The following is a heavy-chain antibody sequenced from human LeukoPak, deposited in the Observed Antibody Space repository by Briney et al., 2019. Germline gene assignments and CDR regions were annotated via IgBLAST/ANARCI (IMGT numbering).Heavy chain of an antibody. CDR1: GYSFTSYW. CDR3: VSASGVWFGELFAFDI. Sequence: GESLKISCKGSGYSFTSYWIGWVRQMPGKGLEWMGIIYPGDSDTRYSPSFQGQVTISADKSISTAYLQWSSLKASDTAMYYCVSASGVWFGELFAFDIWGQGTMVTVSS. J-gene: IGHJ3*02. D-gene: IGHD3-10*01. V-gene: IGHV5-51*01. CDR2: IYPGDSDT.